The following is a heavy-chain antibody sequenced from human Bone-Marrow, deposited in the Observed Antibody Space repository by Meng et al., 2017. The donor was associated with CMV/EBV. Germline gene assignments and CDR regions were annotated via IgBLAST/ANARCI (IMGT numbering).Heavy chain of an antibody. J-gene: IGHJ4*02. CDR2: IRYDGSNK. CDR3: AGGMDYFDY. CDR1: GFTFSSYG. D-gene: IGHD2-8*01. V-gene: IGHV3-30*02. Sequence: LSLTCAASGFTFSSYGMHWVRQAPGKGLEWVAFIRYDGSNKYYADSVKGRFTISRDNSKNTLYLQMNSLRAEDTAVYYCAGGMDYFDYWGQGTLVTVSS.